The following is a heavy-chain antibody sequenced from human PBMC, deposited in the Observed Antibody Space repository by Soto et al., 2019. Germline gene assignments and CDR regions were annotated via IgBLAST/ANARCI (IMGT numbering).Heavy chain of an antibody. CDR2: TYYRSKWYN. J-gene: IGHJ5*02. CDR3: AREPREAPITMIVVVISSWFDP. Sequence: SQTLSLTCAISGDSVSSNSAAWNWIRQSPSRDLEWLGRTYYRSKWYNDYAVSVKSRITINPDTSKNQFSLQLNSVTPEDTAVNYCAREPREAPITMIVVVISSWFDPWGQGTLVTVSS. CDR1: GDSVSSNSAA. V-gene: IGHV6-1*01. D-gene: IGHD3-22*01.